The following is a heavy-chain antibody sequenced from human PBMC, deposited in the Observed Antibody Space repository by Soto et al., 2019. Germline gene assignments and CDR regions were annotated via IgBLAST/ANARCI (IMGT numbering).Heavy chain of an antibody. CDR2: INPKSGGT. Sequence: EASVKVSCKASGYTFTGYYIHWVRQAPGQGLEWMGWINPKSGGTNYAQKFQGWVTMTRDMSISTAYMELSRLTSDDTAVYYCARGSSSGWLYWYFDLWGRGTLVTVS. CDR1: GYTFTGYY. V-gene: IGHV1-2*04. CDR3: ARGSSSGWLYWYFDL. J-gene: IGHJ2*01. D-gene: IGHD6-19*01.